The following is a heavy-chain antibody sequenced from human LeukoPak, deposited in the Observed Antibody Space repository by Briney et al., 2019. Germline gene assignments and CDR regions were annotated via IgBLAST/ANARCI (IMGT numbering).Heavy chain of an antibody. CDR1: GGSISSGGYY. CDR2: IYYSGST. Sequence: TLSLTCTVSGGSISSGGYYWSWIRQHPGKGLEWIGYIYYSGSTYYNPSLKSRVTISVDRSKNQFSLKLSSVTAADTAVYYCARSDGYSGRRYFDYWGQGTLVTVSS. V-gene: IGHV4-31*03. J-gene: IGHJ4*02. CDR3: ARSDGYSGRRYFDY. D-gene: IGHD2-15*01.